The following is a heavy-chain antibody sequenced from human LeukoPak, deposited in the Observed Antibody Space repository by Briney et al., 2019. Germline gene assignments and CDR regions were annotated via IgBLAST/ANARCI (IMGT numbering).Heavy chain of an antibody. CDR3: ARGQYQVLSYYYMDV. CDR1: GFTVSNNY. Sequence: GSLRLSCAVSGFTVSNNYMSWVRQAPGKGLEWVSVIYSGGSTYYADSVKGRFTISRDNSKNTLYLQMNSLRDEDTAVYYCARGQYQVLSYYYMDVWGKGTTVTVSS. CDR2: IYSGGST. J-gene: IGHJ6*03. V-gene: IGHV3-66*02. D-gene: IGHD2-2*01.